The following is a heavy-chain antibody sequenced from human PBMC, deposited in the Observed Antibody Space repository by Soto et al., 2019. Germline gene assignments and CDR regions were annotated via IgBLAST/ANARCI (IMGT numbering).Heavy chain of an antibody. D-gene: IGHD2-2*01. CDR3: ARLLGSTRPGRNYYYYYYMDV. Sequence: GGSLRLSCAASGFTFSDYYMSWIRQAPGKGLEWVSYISSSGSTIYYADTVKGRFTISRDNAKNSLYLQMNSLRAEDTAVYYCARLLGSTRPGRNYYYYYYMDVWGKGTTVTVSS. J-gene: IGHJ6*03. V-gene: IGHV3-11*01. CDR2: ISSSGSTI. CDR1: GFTFSDYY.